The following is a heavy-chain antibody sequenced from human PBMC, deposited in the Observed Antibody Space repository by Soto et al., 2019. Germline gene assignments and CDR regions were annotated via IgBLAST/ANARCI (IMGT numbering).Heavy chain of an antibody. CDR3: ARGQSVADFGGFDVAFDI. CDR2: IGTAGDT. V-gene: IGHV3-13*01. Sequence: EVRLVESGGGLVQPGGSLRLSCAASGFTFSSYDMHWVRQATGKGLEWVSAIGTAGDTYYPGSVKGRFTISRENAKNSLYLQMNSLRAGDTAVYYCARGQSVADFGGFDVAFDIWGQGTMVTVSS. D-gene: IGHD3-16*01. CDR1: GFTFSSYD. J-gene: IGHJ3*02.